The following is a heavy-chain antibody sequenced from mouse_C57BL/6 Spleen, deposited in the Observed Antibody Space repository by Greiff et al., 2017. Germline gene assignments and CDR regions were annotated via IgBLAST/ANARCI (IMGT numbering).Heavy chain of an antibody. J-gene: IGHJ4*01. Sequence: LQESGAELARPGASVKMSCKASGYTFTSYTMHWVKQRPGQGLEWIGYINPSSGYTKYNQKFKDKATLTADKSSSTAYMQLSSLTSEDSAVYYCAREQEGAMDYWGQGTSVTVSS. CDR2: INPSSGYT. V-gene: IGHV1-4*01. CDR3: AREQEGAMDY. CDR1: GYTFTSYT.